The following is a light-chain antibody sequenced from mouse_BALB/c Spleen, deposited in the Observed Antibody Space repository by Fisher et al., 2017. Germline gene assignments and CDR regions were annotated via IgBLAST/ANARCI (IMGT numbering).Light chain of an antibody. CDR3: QQYHSYPWT. Sequence: DIVMTQTPTTTAASPGEKITITCSASSSISSNYLHWYQQKPGFSPKLLIYRTSNLASGVPARFSGSGSGTSYSLTISSVKAEDAATYYCQQYHSYPWTFGGGTKLEIK. J-gene: IGKJ1*01. CDR2: RTS. V-gene: IGKV4-91*01. CDR1: SSISSNY.